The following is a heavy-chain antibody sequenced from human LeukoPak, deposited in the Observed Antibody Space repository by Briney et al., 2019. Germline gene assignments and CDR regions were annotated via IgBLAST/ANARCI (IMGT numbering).Heavy chain of an antibody. Sequence: GASVKVSCKASGYTFTGYYMHWVRQAPGQGLEWMGWINPNSGGTNYAQKFQGRVTMTRDTSISTAYMELSRLRSDDTAVYYCARCQPRGASSYYYYYGMDVWGQGTTVTVSS. V-gene: IGHV1-2*02. CDR2: INPNSGGT. CDR3: ARCQPRGASSYYYYYGMDV. CDR1: GYTFTGYY. J-gene: IGHJ6*02. D-gene: IGHD3-10*01.